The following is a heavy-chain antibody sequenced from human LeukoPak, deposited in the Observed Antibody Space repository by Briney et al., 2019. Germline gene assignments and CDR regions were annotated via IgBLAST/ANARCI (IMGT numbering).Heavy chain of an antibody. Sequence: ASVKVSCKASGYTFIGNYIHWVRQVPGQGLEWMEWINPNSGGTDYAHNFRGRVSMTRDTSLNTAYLELSSLKSNDTAVYFCARISYGGYADYWGQGSLVTVSS. J-gene: IGHJ4*02. V-gene: IGHV1-2*02. CDR3: ARISYGGYADY. CDR2: INPNSGGT. D-gene: IGHD5-12*01. CDR1: GYTFIGNY.